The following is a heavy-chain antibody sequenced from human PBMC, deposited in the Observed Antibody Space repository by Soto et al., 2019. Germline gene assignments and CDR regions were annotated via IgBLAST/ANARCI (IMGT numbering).Heavy chain of an antibody. J-gene: IGHJ6*04. CDR3: ASIYNWNYDVSPTYYGIHF. V-gene: IGHV3-33*01. Sequence: GGSLRLSCAASGFTFSSYGMHWVRQAPGKGLEWVAVIWYDGSNKYYADSVKGRFTISRDNSKNTLYLQMNSLRAEDTAVYYCASIYNWNYDVSPTYYGIHFRGKGTTVTVSS. D-gene: IGHD1-7*01. CDR1: GFTFSSYG. CDR2: IWYDGSNK.